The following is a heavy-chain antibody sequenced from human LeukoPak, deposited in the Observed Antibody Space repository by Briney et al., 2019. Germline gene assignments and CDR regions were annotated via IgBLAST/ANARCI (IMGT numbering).Heavy chain of an antibody. CDR3: ARGSGSYYTGFGY. D-gene: IGHD3-10*01. CDR2: IKQDGSEK. V-gene: IGHV3-7*01. J-gene: IGHJ4*02. CDR1: GFTFSGYW. Sequence: GGSLRLSCAASGFTFSGYWMSWVRQAPGKGLEWVANIKQDGSEKYYVDSVKGRFTISRDNAKSSLYLQMNSLRAEDTAVYYCARGSGSYYTGFGYWGQGTLVTVSS.